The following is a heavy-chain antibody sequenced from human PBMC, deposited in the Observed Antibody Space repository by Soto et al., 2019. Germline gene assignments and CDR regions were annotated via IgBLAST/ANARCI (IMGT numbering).Heavy chain of an antibody. J-gene: IGHJ6*01. D-gene: IGHD2-8*02. CDR3: ARDHLILTAHDFSYGSDV. Sequence: PVGSLRLSCASSVFTFSSYGMHCVRHSPGKWLEWVAVIWYDGSNKYYADSVKGRFTISRDNSKNTLYLQMNSLRAEDMAVYYCARDHLILTAHDFSYGSDVWGRGATVTVSS. V-gene: IGHV3-33*01. CDR1: VFTFSSYG. CDR2: IWYDGSNK.